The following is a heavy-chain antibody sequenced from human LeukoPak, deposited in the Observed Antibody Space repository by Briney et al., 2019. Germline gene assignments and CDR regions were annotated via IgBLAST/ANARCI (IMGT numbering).Heavy chain of an antibody. CDR1: GFTFSSYA. J-gene: IGHJ5*02. Sequence: PGRSLRLSCAASGFTFSSYAMHWVRQAPGKGLEWVAVISYDGSNKYYADSVKGRFTISRDNSKNTLYLQMNSLRAEDTAVYYCARIVSPSWFDPWGQGTLVTVSS. V-gene: IGHV3-30-3*01. CDR2: ISYDGSNK. D-gene: IGHD3-16*02. CDR3: ARIVSPSWFDP.